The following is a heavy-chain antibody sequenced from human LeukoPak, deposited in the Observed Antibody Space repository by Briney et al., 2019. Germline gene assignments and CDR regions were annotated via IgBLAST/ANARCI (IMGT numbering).Heavy chain of an antibody. J-gene: IGHJ3*02. D-gene: IGHD2-2*01. V-gene: IGHV3-23*01. CDR2: ISGSGGST. Sequence: GRSLRLSCAASGFTFSSYAMSWVRQAPGKGLEWVSAISGSGGSTYYADSVKGRFTISRDNSKNTLYLQMNSLRAEDTAVYYCAKDLGYCSSTSCHGAFDIWGQGTMVTVSS. CDR1: GFTFSSYA. CDR3: AKDLGYCSSTSCHGAFDI.